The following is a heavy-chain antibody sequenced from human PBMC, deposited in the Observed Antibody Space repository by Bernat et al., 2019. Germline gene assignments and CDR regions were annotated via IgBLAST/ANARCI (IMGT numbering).Heavy chain of an antibody. CDR1: GGSISSSSYY. CDR3: AVITWQVGY. D-gene: IGHD3-16*01. Sequence: QVQLQESGPGLVKPSETLSLTCTVSGGSISSSSYYWGWVRQPPGEGLEWIGSFSYGGSTYYNPSLTSRVTISVDTSKNQFSLKLTSVTAADTAVYFCAVITWQVGYWGQGTLVTVSS. V-gene: IGHV4-39*01. CDR2: FSYGGST. J-gene: IGHJ4*02.